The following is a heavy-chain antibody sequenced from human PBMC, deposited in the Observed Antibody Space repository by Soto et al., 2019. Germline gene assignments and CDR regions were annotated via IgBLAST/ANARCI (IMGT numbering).Heavy chain of an antibody. V-gene: IGHV3-30-3*01. CDR3: GRDQKEIAAAGTPPHNWFDP. Sequence: QVQLVESGGGVVQPGRSLRLSCAASGFTFSSYAMHWVRQAPGKGLEWVAVISYDGSNKYYADSVKGRFSISRDNSKNTLYLHRNSLRAEETAVYYCGRDQKEIAAAGTPPHNWFDPWGQGTLVTVSS. J-gene: IGHJ5*02. CDR2: ISYDGSNK. CDR1: GFTFSSYA. D-gene: IGHD6-13*01.